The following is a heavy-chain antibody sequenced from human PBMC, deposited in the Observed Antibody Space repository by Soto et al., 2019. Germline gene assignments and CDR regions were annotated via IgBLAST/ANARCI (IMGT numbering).Heavy chain of an antibody. D-gene: IGHD3-22*01. CDR3: SRPSYFYDCSGFQPGLFAF. V-gene: IGHV3-49*03. J-gene: IGHJ4*03. Sequence: SLRLSCTGSGFTCGNNAMTWFRQAPGKGLEWVGFIRSKNYGRTTEYAASVQGRFTISRDDSKGIAYLEMNSLTTDDTAVYYCSRPSYFYDCSGFQPGLFAFCGQGTLVTVSA. CDR1: GFTCGNNA. CDR2: IRSKNYGRTT.